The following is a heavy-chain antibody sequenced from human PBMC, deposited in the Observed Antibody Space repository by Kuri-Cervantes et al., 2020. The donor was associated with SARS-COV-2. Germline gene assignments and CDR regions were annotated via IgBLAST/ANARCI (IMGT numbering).Heavy chain of an antibody. D-gene: IGHD3-3*01. CDR1: GRSFSGFY. V-gene: IGHV4-34*01. J-gene: IGHJ6*02. Sequence: SETLSLTCAVYGRSFSGFYWSWIRQPPGKGLEWIGEVNHSGSTNYNPSLKSRVTISVDTSKSQFSLKLSSVTAADTAVYYCARILWSGDSAYYGMDVWGQGTTVTVSS. CDR3: ARILWSGDSAYYGMDV. CDR2: VNHSGST.